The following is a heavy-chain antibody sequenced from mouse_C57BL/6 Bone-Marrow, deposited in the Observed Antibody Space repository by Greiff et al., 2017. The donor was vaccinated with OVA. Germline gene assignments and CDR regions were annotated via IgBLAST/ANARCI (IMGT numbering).Heavy chain of an antibody. CDR2: INPSTGGT. CDR1: GYSFTGYY. J-gene: IGHJ3*01. Sequence: EVQLQESGPELVKPGASVKISCKASGYSFTGYYMNWVKQSPEKSLEWIGEINPSTGGTTYNQKFKAKATLTVDKSTSTAYMQLKSLKSEDSAVYYCARGGTGPFAYWGQGTLVTVSA. D-gene: IGHD4-1*01. CDR3: ARGGTGPFAY. V-gene: IGHV1-42*01.